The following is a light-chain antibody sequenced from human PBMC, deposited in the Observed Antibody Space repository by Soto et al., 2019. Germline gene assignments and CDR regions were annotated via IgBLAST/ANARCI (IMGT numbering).Light chain of an antibody. V-gene: IGKV1-6*01. J-gene: IGKJ1*01. CDR3: LQESNYPWT. CDR1: QGIRDD. CDR2: AAS. Sequence: AIQLTQSPSSLSASVGDRVTITCRASQGIRDDLAWFQQKPGKAPNLLIYAASDLQTMFPSRFRGSGSGTDFTLTITNLQDEDFETYYCLQESNYPWTFCQGNTVETK.